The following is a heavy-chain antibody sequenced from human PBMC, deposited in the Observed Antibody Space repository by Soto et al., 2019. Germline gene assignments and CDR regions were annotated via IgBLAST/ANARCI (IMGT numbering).Heavy chain of an antibody. Sequence: GGSLRLSCAASGFTFSSYGMHWVRQAPGKGLEWVAVIWYDGSNKYYADSVKGRFTISRDNSKNTLYLQMNSLRAEDTAVYYCARDGYCISTSCHVPGLLYYGMDVWGQGTTVTVSS. CDR3: ARDGYCISTSCHVPGLLYYGMDV. V-gene: IGHV3-33*01. CDR2: IWYDGSNK. CDR1: GFTFSSYG. J-gene: IGHJ6*02. D-gene: IGHD2-2*03.